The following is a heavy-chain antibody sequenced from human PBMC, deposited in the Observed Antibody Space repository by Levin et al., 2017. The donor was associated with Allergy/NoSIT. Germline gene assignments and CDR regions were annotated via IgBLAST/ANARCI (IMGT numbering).Heavy chain of an antibody. CDR2: IYFSGST. CDR1: GGSINSSY. CDR3: ARRACSGAGCYPYYLDY. V-gene: IGHV4-59*08. D-gene: IGHD2-15*01. J-gene: IGHJ4*02. Sequence: SQTLSLTCTVSGGSINSSYWSWIRQPPGKGLEWIGYIYFSGSTNYNPSLKSRVTISVDTSKSQFSLKLSSVTAADTAVYFCARRACSGAGCYPYYLDYWGQGALVTVSS.